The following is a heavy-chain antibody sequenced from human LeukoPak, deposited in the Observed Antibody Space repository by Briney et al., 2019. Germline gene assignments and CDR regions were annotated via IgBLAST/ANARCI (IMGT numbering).Heavy chain of an antibody. CDR2: INPRGGST. V-gene: IGHV1-46*01. CDR1: GYSFISQY. CDR3: ARDYVGMSTIRDFGC. Sequence: ASVKVSCKASGYSFISQYMHWVRQAPGQGLEWMGIINPRGGSTSYAQKFQGRVTMTRDTSTSTVYMELSSLRSDDTAVYYCARDYVGMSTIRDFGCWGQGTLVTVSS. J-gene: IGHJ4*02. D-gene: IGHD5-24*01.